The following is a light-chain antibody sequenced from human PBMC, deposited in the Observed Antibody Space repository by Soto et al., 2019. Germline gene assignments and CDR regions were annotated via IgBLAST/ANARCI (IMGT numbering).Light chain of an antibody. J-gene: IGLJ2*01. CDR3: SAYTHSNTVI. V-gene: IGLV2-14*03. CDR1: SSDVAAYNF. Sequence: QSVLTQPASVSGSPGQSITISCTGTSSDVAAYNFVSWYQQHPGEFPKLMIYEVIKRPSGISDRFSGSKSGNTASLTISGLQAEDEADYYCSAYTHSNTVIFGGGTKVTVL. CDR2: EVI.